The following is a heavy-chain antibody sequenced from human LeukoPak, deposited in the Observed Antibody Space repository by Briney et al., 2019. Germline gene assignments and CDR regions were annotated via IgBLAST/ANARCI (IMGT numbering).Heavy chain of an antibody. CDR3: AREAPYSGSYYCLDY. CDR1: GYTFTSYG. J-gene: IGHJ4*02. CDR2: IIPIFGTA. Sequence: GASVKVSCKASGYTFTSYGISWVRQAPGQGLEWMGGIIPIFGTANYAQKSQGRVTITADESTSTAYMELSSLRSEDTAVYYCAREAPYSGSYYCLDYWGQGTLVTVSS. V-gene: IGHV1-69*13. D-gene: IGHD1-26*01.